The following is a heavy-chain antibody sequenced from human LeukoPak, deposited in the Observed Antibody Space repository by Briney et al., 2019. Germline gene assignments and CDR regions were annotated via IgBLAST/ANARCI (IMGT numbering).Heavy chain of an antibody. Sequence: RGSLSLTCAASGFTFGTYSIYWVRQAPGKGLEWVSYIRSSSNTKYYANSVKGRFTISRDNAKNSLYLQMNRLRDEATAVYYCARDRAHHCVLDYWG. CDR1: GFTFGTYS. CDR2: IRSSSNTK. J-gene: IGHJ4*01. CDR3: ARDRAHHCVLDY. V-gene: IGHV3-48*02. D-gene: IGHD3-10*02.